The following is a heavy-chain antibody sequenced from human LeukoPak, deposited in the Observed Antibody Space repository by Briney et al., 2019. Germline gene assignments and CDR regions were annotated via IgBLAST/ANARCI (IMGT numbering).Heavy chain of an antibody. D-gene: IGHD3-22*01. CDR2: ISGSGGST. CDR3: AKDFDYYHSSGYIDY. CDR1: GFTFSSYW. Sequence: PGGSLRLSCAASGFTFSSYWMNWVRQAPGKGLEWVSGISGSGGSTYYADSVKGRFTISRDNSKNTLYLQTSSLRAEDTAIYYCAKDFDYYHSSGYIDYWGQGTLVTVSS. J-gene: IGHJ4*02. V-gene: IGHV3-23*01.